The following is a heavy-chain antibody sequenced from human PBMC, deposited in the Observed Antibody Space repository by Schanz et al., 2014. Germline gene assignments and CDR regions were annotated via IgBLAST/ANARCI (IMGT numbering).Heavy chain of an antibody. D-gene: IGHD1-26*01. V-gene: IGHV3-48*01. CDR1: GFGFSSYS. CDR3: ARGGSGSHYRLDY. Sequence: EVQLLESGGGLVQPGGSLRLSCEASGFGFSSYSMNWVRQAPGKGLEWVSYISGSSRTIYYADSMKGRFTVSRDNAENALYLQMNSLRAEDTGLYFCARGGSGSHYRLDYWGQGTLVTVSS. J-gene: IGHJ4*02. CDR2: ISGSSRTI.